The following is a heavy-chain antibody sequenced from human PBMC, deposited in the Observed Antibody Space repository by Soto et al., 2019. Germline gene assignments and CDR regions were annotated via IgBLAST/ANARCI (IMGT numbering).Heavy chain of an antibody. Sequence: PSETLSLTCTVSGGSISSYYWSWIRQPPGKGLEWIGYIYYSGSTNYNPSLKSRVTISVDTSKNQFSLKLSSVTAADTAVYYCARWYGGSLDYWGHGTLVTVSS. CDR3: ARWYGGSLDY. CDR2: IYYSGST. D-gene: IGHD4-17*01. J-gene: IGHJ4*01. CDR1: GGSISSYY. V-gene: IGHV4-59*01.